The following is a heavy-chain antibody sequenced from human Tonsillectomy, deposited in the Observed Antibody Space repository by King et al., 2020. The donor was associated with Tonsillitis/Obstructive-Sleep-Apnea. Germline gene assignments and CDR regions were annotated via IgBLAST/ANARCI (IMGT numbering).Heavy chain of an antibody. V-gene: IGHV5-10-1*03. Sequence: ERQLVQSGAEVKKPGESLRISCKVSGYSFTNYWINWVRQMPGKGLEWMGRIDPSDSFTNYSPSFQGHVTISADKSISTAYLQWSSLKAADTAGYYCATGSVEMATNDAFDIWGQGTMVTVSS. D-gene: IGHD5-24*01. CDR2: IDPSDSFT. J-gene: IGHJ3*02. CDR3: ATGSVEMATNDAFDI. CDR1: GYSFTNYW.